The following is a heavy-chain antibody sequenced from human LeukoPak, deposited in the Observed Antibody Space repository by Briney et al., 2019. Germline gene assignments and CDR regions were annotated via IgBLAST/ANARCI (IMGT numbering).Heavy chain of an antibody. CDR2: IYYSGST. J-gene: IGHJ4*02. CDR1: GGSISSSSYY. V-gene: IGHV4-39*01. Sequence: SETLSLTCTVSGGSISSSSYYWGWIRRPPGKGLEWIGSIYYSGSTYYNPSLKSRVTISVDTSKNQFSLKLSSVTAADTAVYYCARPDSGSEGFDYWGQGTLVTVSS. CDR3: ARPDSGSEGFDY. D-gene: IGHD1-26*01.